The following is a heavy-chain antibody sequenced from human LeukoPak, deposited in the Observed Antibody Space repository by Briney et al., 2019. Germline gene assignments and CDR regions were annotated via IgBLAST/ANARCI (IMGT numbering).Heavy chain of an antibody. D-gene: IGHD1-26*01. CDR1: GYTFTSYG. CDR3: ASAAGIVGAPRAFDI. CDR2: IIPILGIA. V-gene: IGHV1-69*04. J-gene: IGHJ3*02. Sequence: SVKVSCKASGYTFTSYGISWVRQAPGQGLEWMGRIIPILGIANYAQKFQGRVTITADKSTSTAYMELSSLRSEDTAVYYCASAAGIVGAPRAFDIWGQGTMVTVSS.